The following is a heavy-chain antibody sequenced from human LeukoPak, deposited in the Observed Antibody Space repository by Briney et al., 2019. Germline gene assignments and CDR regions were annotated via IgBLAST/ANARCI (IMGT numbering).Heavy chain of an antibody. CDR1: GFTFRSYW. CDR3: ATISAQTFDI. CDR2: IKPDGIDK. V-gene: IGHV3-7*01. D-gene: IGHD5-24*01. Sequence: AGGSLRLSCVGSGFTFRSYWVNWVRQSPRKGLEWVANIKPDGIDKYYVDSARGRLTVSRDNAKNSAFLQMNSLRAEDTSIYYCATISAQTFDIWGQGTLVSVSS. J-gene: IGHJ3*02.